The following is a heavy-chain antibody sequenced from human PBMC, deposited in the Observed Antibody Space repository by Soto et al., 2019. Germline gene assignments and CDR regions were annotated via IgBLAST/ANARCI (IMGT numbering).Heavy chain of an antibody. J-gene: IGHJ6*02. Sequence: PGGSLRLSCAASGFPFSSYRMSSVRQAPGKGLEWVANIKQDGSEKYYVDSVKGRFTISSDNAKHSLYLQMNSLRAEDTAVYYFARQGETELRFLEWLPRTGMDVWGQGTRVT. CDR3: ARQGETELRFLEWLPRTGMDV. D-gene: IGHD3-3*01. CDR2: IKQDGSEK. CDR1: GFPFSSYR. V-gene: IGHV3-7*03.